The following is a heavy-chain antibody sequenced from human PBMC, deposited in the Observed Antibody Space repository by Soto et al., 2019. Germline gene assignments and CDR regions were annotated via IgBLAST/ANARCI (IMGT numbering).Heavy chain of an antibody. CDR2: ISYDGSNK. D-gene: IGHD5-18*01. J-gene: IGHJ4*02. CDR1: GFSFSNYG. CDR3: AKDMASSARGGAIQLWLLYDY. V-gene: IGHV3-30*18. Sequence: QVQLVESGGGVVQPGRSLRLSCAASGFSFSNYGMHWVRQAPGKGLEWVAVISYDGSNKYYTDSVKGRFTISRDNSKNTLYLQMNSLRAEDTAVYFCAKDMASSARGGAIQLWLLYDYWGQGTLVTVSS.